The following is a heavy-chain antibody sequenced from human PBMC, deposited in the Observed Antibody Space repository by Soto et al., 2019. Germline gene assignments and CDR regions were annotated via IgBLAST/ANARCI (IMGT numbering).Heavy chain of an antibody. V-gene: IGHV3-30-3*01. J-gene: IGHJ4*02. CDR2: ISYDGSNK. Sequence: QVQLVESGGGVVQPGRSLRLSCAASGFTFSSYAMHWVRQAPGKGLEWVAVISYDGSNKYYADSVKGRFTISRDNSKNTMYRQMNSLRAEDTAVYYCARDERRYCSGGSCFGGVDYWGQGTLVTVSS. CDR3: ARDERRYCSGGSCFGGVDY. CDR1: GFTFSSYA. D-gene: IGHD2-15*01.